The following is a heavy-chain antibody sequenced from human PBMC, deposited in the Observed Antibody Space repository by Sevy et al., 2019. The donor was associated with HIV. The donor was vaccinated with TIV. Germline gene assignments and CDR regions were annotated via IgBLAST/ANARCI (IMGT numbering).Heavy chain of an antibody. D-gene: IGHD4-17*01. V-gene: IGHV3-7*01. CDR1: GFTFNSYW. J-gene: IGHJ6*02. CDR2: INQDGSEK. CDR3: AREGSSYATYYNQYGMDV. Sequence: GGSLRLSCSTSGFTFNSYWLTWVRQAPGKGLEWVANINQDGSEKNYVDSVKGRFTISRDNAKKSVFLQMRALRAADTGVYYCAREGSSYATYYNQYGMDVWGQGTTVTVSS.